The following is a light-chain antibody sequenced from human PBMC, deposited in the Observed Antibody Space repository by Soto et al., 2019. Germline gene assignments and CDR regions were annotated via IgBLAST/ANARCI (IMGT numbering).Light chain of an antibody. Sequence: QSALTQPASVSGSPGQSITISCTGTSSDVGSYNLVSWYQQHPGKAPKLMIYEVSKRPSGVSNRFSGSKSGNTASLTISGLQAEDEAGYYCCSYAGSSTFVFGGGTQLTVL. CDR2: EVS. J-gene: IGLJ3*02. CDR1: SSDVGSYNL. V-gene: IGLV2-23*02. CDR3: CSYAGSSTFV.